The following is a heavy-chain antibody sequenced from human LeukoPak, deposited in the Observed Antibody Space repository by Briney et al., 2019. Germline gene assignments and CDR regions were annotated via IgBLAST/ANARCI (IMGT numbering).Heavy chain of an antibody. D-gene: IGHD6-19*01. Sequence: PGGSLRLSCAASEFSVGSNYMTWVRQAPGKGLEWVSLIYSGGSTYYADSVKGRFTISRDNSKSTLYLQMNSLRAEDTAVYYCAKVRWDNSGWYYLDYWGQGTLVTVSS. V-gene: IGHV3-66*02. J-gene: IGHJ4*02. CDR1: EFSVGSNY. CDR2: IYSGGST. CDR3: AKVRWDNSGWYYLDY.